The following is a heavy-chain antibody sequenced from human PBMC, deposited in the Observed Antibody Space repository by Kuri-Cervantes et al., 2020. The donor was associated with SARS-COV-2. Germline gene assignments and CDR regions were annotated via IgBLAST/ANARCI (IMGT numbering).Heavy chain of an antibody. V-gene: IGHV3-30*02. J-gene: IGHJ4*02. Sequence: GESLKISCAASGFTFSSYGMHWVRQAPGKGLEWVAFIRYDGSNKYYADSVKGRFTISRDNSKNTLYLQMNSLRAEDTAVYYCARGDDYGDYDGGVDYWGQGTLVTVSS. CDR3: ARGDDYGDYDGGVDY. D-gene: IGHD4-17*01. CDR2: IRYDGSNK. CDR1: GFTFSSYG.